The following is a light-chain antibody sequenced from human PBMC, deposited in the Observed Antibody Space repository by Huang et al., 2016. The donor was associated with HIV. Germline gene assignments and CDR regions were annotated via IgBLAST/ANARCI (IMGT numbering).Light chain of an antibody. J-gene: IGKJ4*01. V-gene: IGKV3-20*01. CDR3: QQYLSSPLT. CDR2: GAS. Sequence: IVLTQSPGTLSLSPRERAALSCLASQNITHNFLAWYQQRSGQTPRLLIYGASNRAMGIPDRFSGSGSGTDFTLIISRLEPQDSAVYYCQQYLSSPLTFGGGTNVEIK. CDR1: QNITHNF.